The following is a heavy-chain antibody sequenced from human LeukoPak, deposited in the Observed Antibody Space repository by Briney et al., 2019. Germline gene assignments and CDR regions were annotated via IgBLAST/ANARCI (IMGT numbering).Heavy chain of an antibody. D-gene: IGHD5-24*01. J-gene: IGHJ4*02. CDR1: GFTFSDYS. Sequence: GGSLRLSCAASGFTFSDYSMNWVRQAPGKGLEWISYIGIDSGNTNYADSVKGRFTISGDRAKNSLYLQMNSLRVEDTAVYYCARDYKYAFDNWGQGTLVTVSS. CDR3: ARDYKYAFDN. V-gene: IGHV3-48*01. CDR2: IGIDSGNT.